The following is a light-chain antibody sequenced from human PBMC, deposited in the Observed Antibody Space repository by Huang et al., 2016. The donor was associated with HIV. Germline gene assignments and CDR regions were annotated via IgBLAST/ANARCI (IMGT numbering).Light chain of an antibody. CDR3: QKYDSAPRT. J-gene: IGKJ1*01. CDR1: RDISTF. V-gene: IGKV1-27*01. CDR2: AAS. Sequence: MTQSPPSLSASIGDRVTLTCRASRDISTFLAWYQQKPGKPPRLLIYAASILHSGFPSRFSGGGSVTNFTLTVSSLQPEDVANYYCQKYDSAPRTFGQGTKLEL.